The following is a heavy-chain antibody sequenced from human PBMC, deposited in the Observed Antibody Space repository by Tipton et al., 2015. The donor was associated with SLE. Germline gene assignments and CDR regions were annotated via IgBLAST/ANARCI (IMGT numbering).Heavy chain of an antibody. V-gene: IGHV4-34*01. D-gene: IGHD3-16*02. CDR1: GGSSSGYY. J-gene: IGHJ4*02. Sequence: GLVKPSETLSLTCAVYGGSSSGYYWSWIRQSPGKGLEWIGDIHDSGSSNYNPSLKSRVTISVDTSKNQISLNLSSVTAADTAVYYCARGRVDYIRGSYRPSSFDYWGQGTQVTASS. CDR3: ARGRVDYIRGSYRPSSFDY. CDR2: IHDSGSS.